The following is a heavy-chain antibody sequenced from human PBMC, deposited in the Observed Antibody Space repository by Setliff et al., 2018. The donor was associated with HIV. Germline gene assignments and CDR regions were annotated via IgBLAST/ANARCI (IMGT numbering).Heavy chain of an antibody. CDR2: TYYGGST. D-gene: IGHD3-22*01. CDR1: GGSISSYY. J-gene: IGHJ6*02. Sequence: SETLSLTCTVSGGSISSYYWSWIRQPPGKGLEWIGDTYYGGSTDYNKDNPSLKGRVTISVDIYRKQLSLNLRSVTAADTAVYYCARDFRYDTSGSLTGYGLDVWGQGTTVTVSS. CDR3: ARDFRYDTSGSLTGYGLDV. V-gene: IGHV4-59*01.